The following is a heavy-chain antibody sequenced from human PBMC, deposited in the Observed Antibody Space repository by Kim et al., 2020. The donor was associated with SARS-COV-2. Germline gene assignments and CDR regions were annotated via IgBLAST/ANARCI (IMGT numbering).Heavy chain of an antibody. CDR2: IKQDGSAK. CDR3: ATWYNFNPGV. V-gene: IGHV3-7*03. CDR1: GFTFSGSW. Sequence: GGSLRLSCAASGFTFSGSWMSWVRQAPGKGLEWVANIKQDGSAKYYVESVKGRFTISRDNTKSSLYLQMHSLRAEDTAVYYCATWYNFNPGVWGQGTMVTVSS. D-gene: IGHD1-20*01. J-gene: IGHJ3*01.